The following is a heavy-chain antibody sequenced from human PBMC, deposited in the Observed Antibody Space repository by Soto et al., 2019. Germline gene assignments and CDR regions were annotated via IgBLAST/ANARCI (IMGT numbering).Heavy chain of an antibody. CDR1: GGSISSGGYS. CDR2: IYHSGST. V-gene: IGHV4-30-2*01. Sequence: QLQLQESGSGLVKPSQTLSLTCAVSGGSISSGGYSWSWIRQPPGKGLEWIGYIYHSGSTYYNPSLKSRVPISVDRSKTQFSLKLSFVTAADTAVYYCARAGGLGAVAADYWGQGTLVTVSS. CDR3: ARAGGLGAVAADY. D-gene: IGHD6-19*01. J-gene: IGHJ4*02.